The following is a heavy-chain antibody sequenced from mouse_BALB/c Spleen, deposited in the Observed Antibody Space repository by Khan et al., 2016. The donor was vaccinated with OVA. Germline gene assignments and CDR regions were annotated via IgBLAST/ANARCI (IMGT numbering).Heavy chain of an antibody. CDR2: INPHIGEP. V-gene: IGHV1-20*02. J-gene: IGHJ2*01. Sequence: EVQLHQSGPELVRPGASVKISCTASGYSFTGYFMNWVMQSPGKSLEWIGRINPHIGEPLYNQRFKDKATLTVDASSSTAHMQLRSLASEDSAVDYGTRNYRSDVDYWGQGTTLTVSA. D-gene: IGHD6-1*01. CDR1: GYSFTGYF. CDR3: TRNYRSDVDY.